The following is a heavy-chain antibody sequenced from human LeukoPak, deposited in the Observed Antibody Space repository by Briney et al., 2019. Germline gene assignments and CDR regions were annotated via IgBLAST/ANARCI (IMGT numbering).Heavy chain of an antibody. Sequence: ASVKVSCKVSGYTLTELSMHWVRQAPGKGLEWMGWMNPNSGNTGYAQKFQGRVTITRNTSISTAYMELSSLRSEDTAVYYCARERPHGQLVFQYWGQGTLVTVSS. D-gene: IGHD6-6*01. CDR3: ARERPHGQLVFQY. V-gene: IGHV1-8*03. J-gene: IGHJ4*02. CDR2: MNPNSGNT. CDR1: GYTLTELS.